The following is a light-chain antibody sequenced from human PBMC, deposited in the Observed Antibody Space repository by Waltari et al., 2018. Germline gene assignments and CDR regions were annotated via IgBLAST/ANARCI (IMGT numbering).Light chain of an antibody. J-gene: IGKJ2*01. Sequence: DIPVTQSPSSLSASVGDRVTLTCRTSQSVSSYLNWYQQRPGQAPTLLIYAASTLHRGVPSRFSGSGSGTDYTLTITGLQPEDFATYFCQQSYNTPRTFGLGTKLQIK. V-gene: IGKV1-39*01. CDR3: QQSYNTPRT. CDR2: AAS. CDR1: QSVSSY.